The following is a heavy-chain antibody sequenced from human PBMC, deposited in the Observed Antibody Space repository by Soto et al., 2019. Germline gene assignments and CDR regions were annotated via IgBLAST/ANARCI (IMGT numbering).Heavy chain of an antibody. Sequence: GSGPTLVNPTETLTLTCTVSGFSLSNARMGVSWIRQPPGKALEWLAHIFSNDEKSYSTSLKSRLTISKDTSKSQVVLTMTNMDPVDTATYYCARSNSGYAPSDAFDIWGQGTMVTVSS. CDR3: ARSNSGYAPSDAFDI. CDR1: GFSLSNARMG. D-gene: IGHD5-12*01. J-gene: IGHJ3*02. V-gene: IGHV2-26*01. CDR2: IFSNDEK.